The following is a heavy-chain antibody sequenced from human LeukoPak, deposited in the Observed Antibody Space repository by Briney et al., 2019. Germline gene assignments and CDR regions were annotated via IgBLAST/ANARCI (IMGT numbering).Heavy chain of an antibody. CDR2: IKQDGSEK. Sequence: PGGSLRLSCAASGFTFRSYWMSWVRQAPGKGLEWVANIKQDGSEKYYVDSVKGRFTISRDNAKNAVYLQMNSLRAEDTVVYYCARDGGPFDCWGQGTLVTVSS. J-gene: IGHJ4*02. D-gene: IGHD2-15*01. CDR3: ARDGGPFDC. CDR1: GFTFRSYW. V-gene: IGHV3-7*01.